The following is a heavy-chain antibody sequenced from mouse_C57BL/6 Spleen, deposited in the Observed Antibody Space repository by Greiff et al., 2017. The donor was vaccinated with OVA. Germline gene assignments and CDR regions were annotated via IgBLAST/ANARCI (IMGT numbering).Heavy chain of an antibody. D-gene: IGHD2-5*01. J-gene: IGHJ4*01. CDR1: GYTFTSYW. Sequence: QVQLQQPGAELVRPGSSVKLSCKASGYTFTSYWMHWVKQRPIQGLEWIGNIDPSDSATHYNQKFKDKATLTVDKSSSTAYMQLSSLTSEASAVDYCASDSYNSNLYAMDYWGQGTSVTVSS. V-gene: IGHV1-52*01. CDR2: IDPSDSAT. CDR3: ASDSYNSNLYAMDY.